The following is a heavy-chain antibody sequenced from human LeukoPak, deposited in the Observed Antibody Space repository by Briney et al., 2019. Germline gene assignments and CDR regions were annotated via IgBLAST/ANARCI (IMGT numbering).Heavy chain of an antibody. CDR2: IYYSGST. CDR3: ATVKSMIVMV. CDR1: GGSFSGYY. V-gene: IGHV4-59*01. D-gene: IGHD3-22*01. Sequence: SETLSLTCAVYGGSFSGYYWSWIRQPPGKGLEWIGYIYYSGSTNYNPSLKSRVTISVDTSKNQFSLKLSSVTAADTAVYYCATVKSMIVMVWGQGTLVTVSS. J-gene: IGHJ4*02.